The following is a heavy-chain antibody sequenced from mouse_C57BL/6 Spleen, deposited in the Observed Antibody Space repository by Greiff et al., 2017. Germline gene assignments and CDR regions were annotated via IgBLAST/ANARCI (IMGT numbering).Heavy chain of an antibody. Sequence: EVQLQQSGPELVKPGASVKISCKASGYSFTGYYMNWVKQSPEKSLEWIGEINPSTGGTTYNQKFKAKATLTVDKSSSTAYMQLKSLTSEDSAVYYCAKNHYGSSYYFDYWGQGTTLTVSS. V-gene: IGHV1-42*01. CDR3: AKNHYGSSYYFDY. J-gene: IGHJ2*01. CDR2: INPSTGGT. D-gene: IGHD1-1*01. CDR1: GYSFTGYY.